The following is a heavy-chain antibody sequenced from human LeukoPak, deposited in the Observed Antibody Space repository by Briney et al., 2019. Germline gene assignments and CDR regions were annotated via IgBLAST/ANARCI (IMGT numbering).Heavy chain of an antibody. V-gene: IGHV1-46*01. CDR1: GYTFTNFY. CDR3: ARDLNPQSIGMRAFDI. CDR2: INPTTGST. D-gene: IGHD1-14*01. J-gene: IGHJ3*02. Sequence: ASVKISCKASGYTFTNFYLHWVRQAPGQGLEWMGIINPTTGSTTYAQKLQGRVTMTRDMSTSTVYMELSSLRSEDTAVYFCARDLNPQSIGMRAFDIWGQGTMVTASS.